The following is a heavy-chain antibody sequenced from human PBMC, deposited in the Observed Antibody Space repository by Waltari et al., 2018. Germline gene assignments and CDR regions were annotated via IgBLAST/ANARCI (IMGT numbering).Heavy chain of an antibody. J-gene: IGHJ2*01. CDR2: FGPEDGET. CDR3: ATDHSRVVTAHSSYWYFDL. V-gene: IGHV1-24*01. CDR1: GYTLTELS. Sequence: QVQLVQSGAEVKKPGASVKVSCKVSGYTLTELSMHWVRQAPGKGLEWMGGFGPEDGETIYAQKFQGRVTMTEDTSTDTAYMELSSLRSEDTAVYYCATDHSRVVTAHSSYWYFDLWGRGTLVTVSS. D-gene: IGHD2-21*02.